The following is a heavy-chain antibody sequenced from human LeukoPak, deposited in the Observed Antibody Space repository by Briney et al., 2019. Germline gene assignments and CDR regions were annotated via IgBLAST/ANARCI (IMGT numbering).Heavy chain of an antibody. CDR3: ARDGDDDFWSGPSGY. J-gene: IGHJ4*02. CDR2: IYTSGST. CDR1: GGSISSGSYY. V-gene: IGHV4-61*02. D-gene: IGHD3-3*01. Sequence: PSQTLSLTCTVSGGSISSGSYYWSWIRQPAGKGLEWIGRIYTSGSTNYNPSLKSRVTISVDTSKNQFSLKLSSVTAVDTSVYYCARDGDDDFWSGPSGYSGQGTLVTVSS.